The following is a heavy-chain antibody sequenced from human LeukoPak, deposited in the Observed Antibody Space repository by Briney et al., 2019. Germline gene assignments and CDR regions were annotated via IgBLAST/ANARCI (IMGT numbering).Heavy chain of an antibody. CDR1: GFTFSSYA. Sequence: GGSLRLSCAASGFTFSSYAMHWVRQAPGKGLEWVAVISYDGSNKYYADSVKGRFTISRDNSKNTLYLQMNSLRAEDTAVYYCARGAPYFDWFRSYLDYWGQGTLVTVSS. V-gene: IGHV3-30*04. CDR2: ISYDGSNK. J-gene: IGHJ4*02. D-gene: IGHD3-9*01. CDR3: ARGAPYFDWFRSYLDY.